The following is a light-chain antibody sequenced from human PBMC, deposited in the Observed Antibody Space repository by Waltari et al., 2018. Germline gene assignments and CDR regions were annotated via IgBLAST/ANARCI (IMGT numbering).Light chain of an antibody. CDR3: MQGTRWPYT. Sequence: VMTQSPVSLSVTLGQAASISCKSSQSLVPVDGNTYLNWFHQRPGQSPRRLIYWVFNRDSGVPDRFSGSGSGTDFTLRISRVEAKDFGVYYCMQGTRWPYTFGQGTQLDIK. CDR2: WVF. CDR1: QSLVPVDGNTY. J-gene: IGKJ2*01. V-gene: IGKV2-30*02.